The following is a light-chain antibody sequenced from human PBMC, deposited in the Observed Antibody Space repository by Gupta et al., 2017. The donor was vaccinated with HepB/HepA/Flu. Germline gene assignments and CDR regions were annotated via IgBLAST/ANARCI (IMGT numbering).Light chain of an antibody. CDR3: CSYARSSTWV. CDR1: SSDVGRDNL. V-gene: IGLV2-23*02. Sequence: QSALTQPASVSGSPGQSITISCTGTSSDVGRDNLVSWYQQHPGKAPKVMIYEVSKRPSGVANRFSGSKSGNTASLTISGLQAEDEADYYGCSYARSSTWVFGGGTKLTVL. J-gene: IGLJ3*02. CDR2: EVS.